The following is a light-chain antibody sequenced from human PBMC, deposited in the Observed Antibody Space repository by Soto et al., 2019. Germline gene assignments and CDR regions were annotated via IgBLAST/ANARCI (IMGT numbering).Light chain of an antibody. Sequence: SHMTQSPSTRTASVGDRVTITCRASQSISSWLAWYQQKPGKAPNLLIYDASSLESGVPSRFSGSGSGTEFTLTISSLQPDDFATYYCQQYNSYSTFGQGTMVDIK. CDR2: DAS. V-gene: IGKV1-5*01. CDR1: QSISSW. J-gene: IGKJ1*01. CDR3: QQYNSYST.